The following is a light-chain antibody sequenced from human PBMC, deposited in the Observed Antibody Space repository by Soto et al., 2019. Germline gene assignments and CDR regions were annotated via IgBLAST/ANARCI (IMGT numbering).Light chain of an antibody. CDR1: SSDVGGYNY. CDR2: DVS. CDR3: SSYTSISTL. J-gene: IGLJ7*01. Sequence: QPVLTQPASVSGSPGQSITISCTGISSDVGGYNYVSWYQQHPGKAPKLMIYDVSNRPSGVSNRFSGSKSGNTASLTISGLQADDEADYYCSSYTSISTLFGGGTQLTVL. V-gene: IGLV2-14*01.